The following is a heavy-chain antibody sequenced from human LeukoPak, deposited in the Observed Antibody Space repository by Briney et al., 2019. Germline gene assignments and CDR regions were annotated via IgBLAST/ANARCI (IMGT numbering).Heavy chain of an antibody. D-gene: IGHD3-22*01. CDR1: GGTFSSYA. CDR3: ARVVDDSRSDYFDY. Sequence: SVKVSCKASGGTFSSYAISWVRQAPGQGLEWRGRIIPILGIANYAQKFQGRVTITADKSTSTAYMELSSLRSEDTAVYYCARVVDDSRSDYFDYWGQGTLVTVSS. V-gene: IGHV1-69*04. CDR2: IIPILGIA. J-gene: IGHJ4*02.